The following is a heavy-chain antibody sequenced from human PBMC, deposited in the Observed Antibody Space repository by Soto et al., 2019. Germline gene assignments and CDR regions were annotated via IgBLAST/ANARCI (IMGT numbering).Heavy chain of an antibody. CDR2: ITSSGSTA. Sequence: GGSLRLSCEVSGFTLSSYSMNWVRQAPGKGLEWVSFITSSGSTAYYADSVKGRFTVSRDNVKNSLFLQMNSLRDEDTAVYYCARVAIASGGVIAVTYALDVWGQGTTVTVSS. J-gene: IGHJ6*02. CDR3: ARVAIASGGVIAVTYALDV. CDR1: GFTLSSYS. V-gene: IGHV3-48*02. D-gene: IGHD3-16*02.